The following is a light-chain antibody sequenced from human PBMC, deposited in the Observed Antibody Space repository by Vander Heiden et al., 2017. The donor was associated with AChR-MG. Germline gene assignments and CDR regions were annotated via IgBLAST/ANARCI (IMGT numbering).Light chain of an antibody. CDR2: GNS. CDR1: STYIGAGYD. J-gene: IGLJ1*01. CDR3: QSYDSRLSGYV. Sequence: QSVLTQPPSVSGAPGQRVTISCTGSSTYIGAGYDVHWYQQLPGTAPKVLIYGNSNRPSGVPDRFSASKSGTSASLAITGLQAEDEADYYCQSYDSRLSGYVFGSGTKVTVL. V-gene: IGLV1-40*01.